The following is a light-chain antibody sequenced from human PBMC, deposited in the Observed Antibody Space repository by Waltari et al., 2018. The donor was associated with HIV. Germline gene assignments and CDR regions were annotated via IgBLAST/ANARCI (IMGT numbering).Light chain of an antibody. CDR3: QQRTIWPIT. V-gene: IGKV3-11*01. CDR2: DAS. CDR1: QSVRY. J-gene: IGKJ5*01. Sequence: EIVLTQSPATLSLSPGERATLSCRASQSVRYLAWYQQKPGQPPRLLIYDASNRATGIPTRFSGSGSGTDFTLTISSLEPEDFAVYYCQQRTIWPITFGQGTRLEIK.